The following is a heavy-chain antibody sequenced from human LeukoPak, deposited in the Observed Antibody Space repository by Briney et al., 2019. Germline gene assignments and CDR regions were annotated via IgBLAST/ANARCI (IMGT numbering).Heavy chain of an antibody. D-gene: IGHD5-24*01. CDR2: INHSGST. Sequence: PSETLSLTCAVYGGSFSGYYWSWIRQPPGKGLEWIGEINHSGSTNYNPSLKSRVTISVDTSKNQFSLKLSSVTAADTAVYYCARSKKMANFYYFHKGVWGKGNTGT. CDR3: ARSKKMANFYYFHKGV. CDR1: GGSFSGYY. J-gene: IGHJ6*03. V-gene: IGHV4-34*01.